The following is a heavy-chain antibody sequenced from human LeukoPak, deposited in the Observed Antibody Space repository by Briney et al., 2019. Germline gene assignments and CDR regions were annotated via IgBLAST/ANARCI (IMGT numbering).Heavy chain of an antibody. D-gene: IGHD1-7*01. CDR3: ARGGEWNYAFDL. Sequence: EASVKVSCKASGYTFTSYGISWVRQAPGHGLEWMGWISGYGNTKYTQKFQGRLTMTTDTYTNRVNMELRSLRSDDAAVYYCARGGEWNYAFDLWGQGTVVTVSA. CDR1: GYTFTSYG. CDR2: ISGYGNT. V-gene: IGHV1-18*01. J-gene: IGHJ3*01.